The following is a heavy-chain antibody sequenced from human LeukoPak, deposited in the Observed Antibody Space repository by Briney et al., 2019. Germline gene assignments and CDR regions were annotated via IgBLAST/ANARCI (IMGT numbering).Heavy chain of an antibody. Sequence: SETLSLTCTVSGGSIRNYYWSWIRQPPGKGLEWIGYIYYSGSINYNPSLKSRVTISVDTSKNQFSLKLSSVTAADTAVYYCARERYCSGGSCVADAFDIWGQGTMVTVSS. V-gene: IGHV4-59*01. D-gene: IGHD2-15*01. CDR1: GGSIRNYY. J-gene: IGHJ3*02. CDR2: IYYSGSI. CDR3: ARERYCSGGSCVADAFDI.